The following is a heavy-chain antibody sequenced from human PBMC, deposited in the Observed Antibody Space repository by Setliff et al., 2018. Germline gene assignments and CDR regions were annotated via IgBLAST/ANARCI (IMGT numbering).Heavy chain of an antibody. CDR1: GYSISSGYY. D-gene: IGHD3-3*01. CDR2: IYHSGST. CDR3: ARAGPTVTFFRVLVISWWDP. J-gene: IGHJ5*02. Sequence: PSETLSLTCAVSGYSISSGYYWGWIRQPPGKGLEWIGSIYHSGSTYYNPSLKSRVTISVDTSKNQFSLKLSSVTAADTAVYYCARAGPTVTFFRVLVISWWDPWGQGSLVTVSS. V-gene: IGHV4-38-2*01.